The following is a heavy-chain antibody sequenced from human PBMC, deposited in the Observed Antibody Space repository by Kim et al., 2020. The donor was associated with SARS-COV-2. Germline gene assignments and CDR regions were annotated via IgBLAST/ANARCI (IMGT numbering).Heavy chain of an antibody. D-gene: IGHD6-19*01. CDR3: ATAPAIAVAGKGVNNWFDP. CDR2: FDPEDGET. Sequence: ASVKVSCKVSGYTLTELSMHWVRQAPGKGLEWMGGFDPEDGETIYAQKFQGRVTMTEDTSADTAYMELSSLRSEDTAVYYCATAPAIAVAGKGVNNWFDPWGQGTLVTVPS. V-gene: IGHV1-24*01. CDR1: GYTLTELS. J-gene: IGHJ5*02.